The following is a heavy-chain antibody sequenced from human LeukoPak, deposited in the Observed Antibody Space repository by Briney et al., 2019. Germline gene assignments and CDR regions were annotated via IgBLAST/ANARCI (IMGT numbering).Heavy chain of an antibody. D-gene: IGHD6-6*01. CDR1: GFTFSSYA. J-gene: IGHJ6*02. CDR3: ARVEYSSSWLPMRYYYGMDV. Sequence: QPGGSLRLSCAASGFTFSSYAMHWVRQAPGKGLEWVAVISYDGSNKYYADSVKGRFTISRDNSKNTLYLQMNSLRAEDTAVYYCARVEYSSSWLPMRYYYGMDVWGQGTTVTVSS. V-gene: IGHV3-30*04. CDR2: ISYDGSNK.